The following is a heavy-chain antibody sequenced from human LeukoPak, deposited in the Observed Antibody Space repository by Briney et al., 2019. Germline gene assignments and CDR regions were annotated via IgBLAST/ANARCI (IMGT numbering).Heavy chain of an antibody. J-gene: IGHJ4*02. CDR2: MNPNSGNT. D-gene: IGHD6-19*01. CDR1: GYTFTDYA. Sequence: ASVKVSCKASGYTFTDYAMHWVRQAPGQRLEWMGWMNPNSGNTGYAQKFQGRVTMTRNTSISTAYMELSSLRSEDTAVYYCARGRIAVAGTGDYWGQGTLVTVSS. CDR3: ARGRIAVAGTGDY. V-gene: IGHV1-8*02.